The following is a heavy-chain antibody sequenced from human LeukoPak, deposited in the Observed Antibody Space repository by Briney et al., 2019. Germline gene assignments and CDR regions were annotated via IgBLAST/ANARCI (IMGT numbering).Heavy chain of an antibody. CDR1: GFTFSSYG. V-gene: IGHV3-30*18. CDR2: ISYDGSNK. Sequence: GRSLRLSCAASGFTFSSYGMHWVRQAPGKGLEWVAVISYDGSNKYYADSVKGRFTISRDNSKNTLYLQMNSLRAEDTAVYYCAKDMTTNFYYGMDVWGQGTTVTVSS. CDR3: AKDMTTNFYYGMDV. D-gene: IGHD4-17*01. J-gene: IGHJ6*02.